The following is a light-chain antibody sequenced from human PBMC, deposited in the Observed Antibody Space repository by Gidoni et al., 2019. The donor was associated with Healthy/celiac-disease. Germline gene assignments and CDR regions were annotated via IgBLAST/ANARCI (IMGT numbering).Light chain of an antibody. CDR3: QQRSDWPPGFT. Sequence: EIVFTQSPATLSLSPGERATLSCRTSQSISIYLAWYQQKPGQAPRLLIYDASNRATGIPARFSGSGSGTDFTLTISSLEPEDFAVYYCQQRSDWPPGFTFGPGTKVGIK. V-gene: IGKV3-11*01. J-gene: IGKJ3*01. CDR1: QSISIY. CDR2: DAS.